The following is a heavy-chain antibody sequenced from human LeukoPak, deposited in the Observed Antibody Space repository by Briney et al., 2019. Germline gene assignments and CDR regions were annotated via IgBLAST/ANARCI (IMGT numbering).Heavy chain of an antibody. D-gene: IGHD4-17*01. CDR2: VDPQTGET. CDR3: VTVDYGDYGPRF. J-gene: IGHJ4*02. Sequence: GATVKISCKASGYIFTDYYMHWVQQAPGKGLEYMGRVDPQTGETIYAEKFQGRVTMTADTSTDTAYMELTSLRSEDTAVYFCVTVDYGDYGPRFWGQGSLVTVSS. V-gene: IGHV1-69-2*01. CDR1: GYIFTDYY.